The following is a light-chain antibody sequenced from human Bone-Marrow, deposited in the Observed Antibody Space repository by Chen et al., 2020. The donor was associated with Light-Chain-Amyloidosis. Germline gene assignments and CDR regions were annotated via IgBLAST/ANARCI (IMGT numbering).Light chain of an antibody. J-gene: IGLJ2*01. CDR1: DLPTKY. CDR2: RDT. CDR3: QSADSSGTYEVI. Sequence: SYELTQPPSVSVSPGQTARITCSGDDLPTKYAYWYQQKPGQAPVLVIHRDTERPSGISERFSGCSSGTTATLTISGVQAEDEADYHCQSADSSGTYEVIFGGGTKRTVL. V-gene: IGLV3-25*03.